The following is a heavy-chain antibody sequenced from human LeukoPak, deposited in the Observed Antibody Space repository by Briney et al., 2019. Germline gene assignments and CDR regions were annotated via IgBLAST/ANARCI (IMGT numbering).Heavy chain of an antibody. J-gene: IGHJ4*02. D-gene: IGHD3-16*01. V-gene: IGHV4-61*01. CDR1: GGSISSGSYY. Sequence: SQTPSLTCTVSGGSISSGSYYWSWIRQPPGKGLEWIGYIYYSGSTNYNPSLKSRVTISVDTSKNQFTLKLSSVTAADTAVYYCARGRYGWLPFDYWGQGTLVTVSS. CDR3: ARGRYGWLPFDY. CDR2: IYYSGST.